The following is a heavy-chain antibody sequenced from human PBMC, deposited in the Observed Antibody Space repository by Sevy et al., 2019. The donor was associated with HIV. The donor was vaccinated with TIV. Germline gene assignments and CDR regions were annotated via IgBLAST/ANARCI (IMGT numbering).Heavy chain of an antibody. D-gene: IGHD3-3*01. CDR3: TRGGSYDFWSGYSKTKTHFDY. J-gene: IGHJ4*02. V-gene: IGHV3-49*03. Sequence: GGSLRLSCTASGFTFGDYAMSWFRQAPGKGLEWVGFIRSKAYGGTKEYAASVKGRFTISRDDSKSIAYLQMNSLKTEDTAVYYCTRGGSYDFWSGYSKTKTHFDYWGQGTLVTVSS. CDR1: GFTFGDYA. CDR2: IRSKAYGGTK.